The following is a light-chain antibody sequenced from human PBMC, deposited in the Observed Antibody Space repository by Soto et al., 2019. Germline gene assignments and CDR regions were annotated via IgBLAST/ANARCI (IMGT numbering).Light chain of an antibody. V-gene: IGLV2-14*01. Sequence: QSVLTQPASVSGSPGQSITISCTGTSSDVGGYNYVSWYQQHPGKAPKLMIYDVSNRPSGVSNRFSGSKSGNTASLTISGLLAEDEADYYCSSYTSSSTLDVFGTGTQLTVL. J-gene: IGLJ7*01. CDR3: SSYTSSSTLDV. CDR2: DVS. CDR1: SSDVGGYNY.